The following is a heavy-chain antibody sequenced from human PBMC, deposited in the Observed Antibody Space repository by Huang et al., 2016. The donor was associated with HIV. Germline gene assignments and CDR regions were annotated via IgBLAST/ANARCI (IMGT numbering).Heavy chain of an antibody. D-gene: IGHD3-10*01. V-gene: IGHV5-51*01. CDR3: ARLIGSPSFYYGLDV. Sequence: EVQLVQSGAEVKKPGESLKISCKGSGYRFRSNWIGWVRQMPGKGLEWMGRIYPGDSDTRYSPSFQGQVTISADKSSNTAYLQWSSLKASDTAMYYCARLIGSPSFYYGLDVWGQGTTVTVSS. J-gene: IGHJ6*02. CDR1: GYRFRSNW. CDR2: IYPGDSDT.